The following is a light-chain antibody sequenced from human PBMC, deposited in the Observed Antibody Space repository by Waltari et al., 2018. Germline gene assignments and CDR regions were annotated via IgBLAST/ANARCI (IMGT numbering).Light chain of an antibody. CDR2: SNN. V-gene: IGLV1-44*01. J-gene: IGLJ2*01. Sequence: ELPQPPSASVTPGQRVTISCAGSSSNIGIHTVNWYQQLPGPAPTFLIYSNNQRPSGVPARFSGSKSGTSASLAISGLQSEDEADYYCAAWDDSLNGVFGGGTKLTVL. CDR1: SSNIGIHT. CDR3: AAWDDSLNGV.